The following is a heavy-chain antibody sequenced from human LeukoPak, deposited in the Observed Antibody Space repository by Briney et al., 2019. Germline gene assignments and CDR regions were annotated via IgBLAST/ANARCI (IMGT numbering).Heavy chain of an antibody. CDR3: ARGGNYWPQWWFDP. D-gene: IGHD1-26*01. J-gene: IGHJ5*02. V-gene: IGHV4-59*01. CDR1: GGSISSYY. Sequence: SETLSLTCTVSGGSISSYYWSWIRQPPGKGLEWIGYIYYSGSTNYNPSLKSRVTMSLDASKNQFSLELSSVTPADTAVYYCARGGNYWPQWWFDPWGRGTLVSVSS. CDR2: IYYSGST.